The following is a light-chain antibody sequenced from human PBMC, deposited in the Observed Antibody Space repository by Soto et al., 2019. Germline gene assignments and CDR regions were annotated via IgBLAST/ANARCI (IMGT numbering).Light chain of an antibody. CDR2: RNN. J-gene: IGLJ2*01. V-gene: IGLV1-47*01. Sequence: QSVLTQPPSASGTPGQTVTISCSGSSYNIGSAYIYWYQHLPGTAPKLLIYRNNQQPSGVPDRFSASKSGTSASLAISGLRSEDDADYYCAAWDDSLVVFGGGTQLTVL. CDR1: SYNIGSAY. CDR3: AAWDDSLVV.